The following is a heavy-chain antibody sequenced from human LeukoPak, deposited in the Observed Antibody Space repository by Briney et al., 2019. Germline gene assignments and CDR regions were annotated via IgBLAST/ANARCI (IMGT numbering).Heavy chain of an antibody. J-gene: IGHJ4*02. CDR1: GFTFSSYA. V-gene: IGHV3-30-3*01. CDR2: ISYDGSNK. D-gene: IGHD2-21*02. CDR3: ARVRGGDYGLDC. Sequence: PGGSLRLSCAASGFTFSSYAMHWVRQAPGKGLEWVAVISYDGSNKYYADSVKGRFTISRDNSKNTLYLQMNSLRAEDTAVYYCARVRGGDYGLDCWGQGTLVTVSS.